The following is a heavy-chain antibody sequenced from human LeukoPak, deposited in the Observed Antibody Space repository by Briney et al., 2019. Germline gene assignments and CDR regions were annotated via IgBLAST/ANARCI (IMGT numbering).Heavy chain of an antibody. CDR3: AKGRAATMSAAEFDY. CDR2: ISWNSGSI. CDR1: GFTFDDYA. Sequence: GRSLRLSCAASGFTFDDYAMHWVRQAPGKGLEWVSGISWNSGSIGYADSVKGRFTISRDNAKNSLYLQMNSLRAEDTALYYCAKGRAATMSAAEFDYWGQGTLVTVSS. D-gene: IGHD5-12*01. J-gene: IGHJ4*02. V-gene: IGHV3-9*01.